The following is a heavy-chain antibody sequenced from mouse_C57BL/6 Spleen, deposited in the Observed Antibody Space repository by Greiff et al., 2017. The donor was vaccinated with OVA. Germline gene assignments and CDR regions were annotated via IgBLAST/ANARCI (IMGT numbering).Heavy chain of an antibody. CDR3: ARRYDDGRGIWFAY. CDR2: IDPSDSDT. Sequence: QVQLQQPGAELVRPGSSVKLSCKASGYTFTSYWMHWVKQRPIQGLEWIGNIDPSDSDTHYNQKFKDKATLTVDKSSSTAYMQLSSLTSEDSAVYYCARRYDDGRGIWFAYWGQGTLVTVSA. D-gene: IGHD2-4*01. V-gene: IGHV1-52*01. CDR1: GYTFTSYW. J-gene: IGHJ3*01.